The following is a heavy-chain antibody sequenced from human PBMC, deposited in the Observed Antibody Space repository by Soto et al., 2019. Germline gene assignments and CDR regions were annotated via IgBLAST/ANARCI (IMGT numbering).Heavy chain of an antibody. CDR2: IYYSGTT. Sequence: QLQLQESGPGLVKPSETLSLTCIVSGGSINSSYYWGWIRQPPGKAPEWIGSIYYSGTTYYNPSLKSRVTISVDSSRNQVSLKMTSVTAADTAVYYCSRFAARPPFEY. V-gene: IGHV4-39*01. J-gene: IGHJ1*01. D-gene: IGHD6-6*01. CDR1: GGSINSSYY. CDR3: SRFAARPPFEY.